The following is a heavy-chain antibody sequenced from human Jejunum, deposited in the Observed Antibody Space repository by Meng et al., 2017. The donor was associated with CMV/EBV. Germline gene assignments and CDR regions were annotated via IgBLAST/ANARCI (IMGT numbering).Heavy chain of an antibody. CDR1: GFTFSKFG. Sequence: SGFTFSKFGMHWVRQAPGKGVEWVAVIWGDGSEKYYSDSVKGRFTIFRDNPRNALYLQMNSLRPDDTARYFCAKGGSGSYDWFDPWGQGTLVTVSS. J-gene: IGHJ5*02. CDR2: IWGDGSEK. V-gene: IGHV3-33*03. D-gene: IGHD1-26*01. CDR3: AKGGSGSYDWFDP.